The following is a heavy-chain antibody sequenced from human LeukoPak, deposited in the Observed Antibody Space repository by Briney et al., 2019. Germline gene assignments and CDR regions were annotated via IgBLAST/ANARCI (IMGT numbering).Heavy chain of an antibody. V-gene: IGHV1-18*04. CDR1: GYTFTDYY. J-gene: IGHJ6*03. Sequence: GASVKVSCKASGYTFTDYYIHWVRQAPGQGLEWMGWISAYNGNTNYAQKLQGRVTMTTDISTSTAYMELRSLRSDDTAVYYCARELVGATTGYYYMDVWGKGTTVTVSS. CDR3: ARELVGATTGYYYMDV. CDR2: ISAYNGNT. D-gene: IGHD1-26*01.